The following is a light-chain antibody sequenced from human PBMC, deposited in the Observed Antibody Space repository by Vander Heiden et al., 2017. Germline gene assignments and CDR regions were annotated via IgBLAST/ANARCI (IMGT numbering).Light chain of an antibody. J-gene: IGLJ2*01. CDR2: GNT. CDR1: SSNIGAGYD. CDR3: QSYDSRLTGHVV. V-gene: IGLV1-40*01. Sequence: QSVLTQPPSVSGAPVQRVTISCTGSSSNIGAGYDVHWYQQLPGAAPKLLINGNTNRPSGVPDRFSGSKSGTSASLAITGLQAEDEADYYCQSYDSRLTGHVVFGGGTKLTVL.